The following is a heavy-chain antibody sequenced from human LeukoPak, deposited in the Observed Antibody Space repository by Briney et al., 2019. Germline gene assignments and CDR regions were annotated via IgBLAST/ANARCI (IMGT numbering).Heavy chain of an antibody. J-gene: IGHJ4*02. CDR2: ISGSGGST. CDR1: GFTFSSYA. Sequence: GGSPRLSCAASGFTFSSYAMSWVRQAPGKGLEWVSAISGSGGSTYYADSVKGRFTISRDNSKNTLYLQMNSLRAEDTAVYYCAKVIEQLPRGGDYWGQGTLVTVSS. V-gene: IGHV3-23*01. CDR3: AKVIEQLPRGGDY. D-gene: IGHD6-6*01.